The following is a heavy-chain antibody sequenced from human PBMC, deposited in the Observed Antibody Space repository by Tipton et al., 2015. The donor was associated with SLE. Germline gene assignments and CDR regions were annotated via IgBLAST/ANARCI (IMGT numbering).Heavy chain of an antibody. CDR1: GGSISSGDYY. V-gene: IGHV4-61*08. CDR3: ARGTIAARRLDY. D-gene: IGHD6-6*01. J-gene: IGHJ4*02. CDR2: IYYSGST. Sequence: TLSLTCTVSGGSISSGDYYWSWIRQPPGKGLEWIGYIYYSGSTNYNPSLKSRVTISVDTSKNQFSLKLSSVTAADTAVYYCARGTIAARRLDYWGQGTLVTVSS.